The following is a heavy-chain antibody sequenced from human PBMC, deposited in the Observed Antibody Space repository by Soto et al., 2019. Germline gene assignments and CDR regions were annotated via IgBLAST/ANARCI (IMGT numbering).Heavy chain of an antibody. Sequence: GGSLRLSCVGSGFTFSTYSINWVRQAPGKGLEWVAVISYDGSNKYYADSVKGRFTISRDNSKNTLYLQMNSLRAEDTAVYYCAREGYYYGSGSYWVSWYYFDYWGQGTLVTAPQ. CDR2: ISYDGSNK. D-gene: IGHD3-10*01. J-gene: IGHJ4*02. CDR3: AREGYYYGSGSYWVSWYYFDY. CDR1: GFTFSTYS. V-gene: IGHV3-30*03.